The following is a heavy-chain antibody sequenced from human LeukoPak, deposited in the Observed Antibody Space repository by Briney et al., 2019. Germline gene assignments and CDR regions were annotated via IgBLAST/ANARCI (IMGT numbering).Heavy chain of an antibody. CDR3: ARDAFGEPPWGDYYYGMDV. V-gene: IGHV4-4*07. CDR2: IYTSGST. J-gene: IGHJ6*02. CDR1: GGSISSYY. D-gene: IGHD3-10*01. Sequence: PSETLTLTCTVSGGSISSYYWSWIRQPAGKGLEWIGRIYTSGSTNYNPSLKSRVTMSVDTSKNQFSLKLSSVTAADTAVYYCARDAFGEPPWGDYYYGMDVWGQGTTVTVSS.